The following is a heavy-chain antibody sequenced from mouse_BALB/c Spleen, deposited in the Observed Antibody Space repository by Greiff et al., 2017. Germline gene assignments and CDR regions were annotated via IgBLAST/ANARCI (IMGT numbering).Heavy chain of an antibody. CDR1: GFTFTDYY. V-gene: IGHV7-3*02. D-gene: IGHD2-3*01. Sequence: DVKLVESGGGLVQPGGSLRLSCATSGFTFTDYYMSWVRQPPGKALEWLGFIRNKANGYTTEYSASVKGRFPTSRDNSQSILYLQMNTLRAEDSATYYCARGGLLRAMDYWGQGTSVTVSS. J-gene: IGHJ4*01. CDR3: ARGGLLRAMDY. CDR2: IRNKANGYTT.